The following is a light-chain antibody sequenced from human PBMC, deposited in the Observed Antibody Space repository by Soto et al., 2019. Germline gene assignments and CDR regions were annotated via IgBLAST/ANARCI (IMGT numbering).Light chain of an antibody. CDR3: MQGPHWPPVT. V-gene: IGKV2-30*01. J-gene: IGKJ2*01. CDR2: RAS. Sequence: DVVMTQSPLSLPVTLGEPASISCRSSQSLLFIDGNSYLSWFQQRPGQSPRRLIYRASNRDSGVPDRFSGSGSGTDFTLKISRVEAEDVGIYYCMQGPHWPPVTFGQGTKLEIK. CDR1: QSLLFIDGNSY.